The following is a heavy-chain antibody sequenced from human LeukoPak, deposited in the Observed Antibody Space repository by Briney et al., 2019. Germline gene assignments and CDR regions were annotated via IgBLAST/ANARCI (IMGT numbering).Heavy chain of an antibody. CDR2: IYHSGST. CDR3: ASSELELYYFDY. D-gene: IGHD1-7*01. V-gene: IGHV4-4*02. CDR1: GGSISSSNW. J-gene: IGHJ4*02. Sequence: SETLSLTCAVSGGSISSSNWWSWVRQPPGKGLEWIGEIYHSGSTNYNPSLKSRVTISVDTSKNQFSLKLSSVTAADTAVYYCASSELELYYFDYWGQGTLVTVSS.